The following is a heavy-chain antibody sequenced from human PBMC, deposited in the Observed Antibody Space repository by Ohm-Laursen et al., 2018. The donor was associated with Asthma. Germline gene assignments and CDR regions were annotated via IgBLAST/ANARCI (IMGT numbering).Heavy chain of an antibody. CDR1: GGTFRGSF. CDR2: INHSGST. D-gene: IGHD5-18*01. V-gene: IGHV4-34*01. J-gene: IGHJ4*02. Sequence: PGTLSLTCAVSGGTFRGSFWTWIRQPPGKGLEWIGEINHSGSTYYNPSLKSRVTISVDTSKNQFSLKLSSVTAADTAVYYCARVGRTAMVHDYWGQGTLVTVSS. CDR3: ARVGRTAMVHDY.